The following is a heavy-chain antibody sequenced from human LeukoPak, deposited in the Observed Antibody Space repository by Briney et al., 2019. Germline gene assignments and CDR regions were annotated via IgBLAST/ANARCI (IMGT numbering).Heavy chain of an antibody. CDR1: GYTFTGYY. Sequence: GASVKVSCKASGYTFTGYYMHWVRQAPGQGLEWMGWINPNSGGTNYAQKFQGRVTMTRDTFISTAYMELSRLRSDDTAVYYCARVARAYYYGMDVWGQGTTVTVSS. V-gene: IGHV1-2*02. J-gene: IGHJ6*02. CDR2: INPNSGGT. CDR3: ARVARAYYYGMDV.